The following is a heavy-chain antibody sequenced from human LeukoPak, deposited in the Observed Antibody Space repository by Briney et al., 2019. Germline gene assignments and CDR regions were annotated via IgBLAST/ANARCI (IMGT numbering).Heavy chain of an antibody. CDR2: MNPNSGNT. CDR1: GYTFTSYD. V-gene: IGHV1-8*01. CDR3: ARLITMVRGALGY. D-gene: IGHD3-10*01. Sequence: ASVKVSCKASGYTFTSYDINWVRQATGQGLEWMGWMNPNSGNTGYAQKFQGRVTMTRNTSISTAYMELSSLRSEDTAVYSCARLITMVRGALGYWGQGTLVTVSS. J-gene: IGHJ4*02.